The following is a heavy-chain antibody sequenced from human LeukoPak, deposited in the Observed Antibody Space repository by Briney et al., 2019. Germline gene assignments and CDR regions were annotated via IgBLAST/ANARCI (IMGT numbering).Heavy chain of an antibody. D-gene: IGHD2-15*01. J-gene: IGHJ4*02. CDR1: GGSISNYH. Sequence: SETLSLTCTVSGGSISNYHWSWIRQPAGKGLEWIGQIHTSGSTNYNPPLKSRVSTSIDTPENQLSLTIRSVTAADTAVYYCARRDICSGWSFDHWGQGTLVTVSS. CDR3: ARRDICSGWSFDH. CDR2: IHTSGST. V-gene: IGHV4-4*07.